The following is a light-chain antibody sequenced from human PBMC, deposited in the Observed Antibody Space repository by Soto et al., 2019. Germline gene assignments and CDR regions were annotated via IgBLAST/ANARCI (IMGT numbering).Light chain of an antibody. CDR2: GAS. V-gene: IGKV3-15*01. CDR1: QSVSNN. Sequence: EIVMTQSPGTLSVSPGERATLSCRASQSVSNNLAWYQLKPAQAPRLLIYGASTRATGIPARFSGSGSGTEFTLTISSLQSEDFAVYYCQQYNNWPPYTFGQGTKLEIK. CDR3: QQYNNWPPYT. J-gene: IGKJ2*01.